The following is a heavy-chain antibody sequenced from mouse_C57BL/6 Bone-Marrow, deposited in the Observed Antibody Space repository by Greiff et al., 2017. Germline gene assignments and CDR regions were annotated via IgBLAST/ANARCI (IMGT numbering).Heavy chain of an antibody. CDR2: IDPANGNT. CDR3: ASPYGSSYGDYAMDY. D-gene: IGHD1-1*01. J-gene: IGHJ4*01. CDR1: GFNIKNTY. V-gene: IGHV14-3*01. Sequence: EVQLQQSVAELVRPGASVKLSCTASGFNIKNTYMHWVKQRPEQGLEWIGRIDPANGNTKYAPKFQGKATITADTSSNPAYLQLSSLTSEDTAIYYCASPYGSSYGDYAMDYWGQGTSVTVSS.